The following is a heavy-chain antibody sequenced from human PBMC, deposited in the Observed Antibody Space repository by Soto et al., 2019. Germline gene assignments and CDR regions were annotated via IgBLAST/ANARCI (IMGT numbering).Heavy chain of an antibody. J-gene: IGHJ6*02. CDR2: ISYDGSNK. D-gene: IGHD3-22*01. V-gene: IGHV3-30-3*01. CDR1: GFTFSSYA. CDR3: AREVGSITMIVVVTAYYGMDV. Sequence: QVQLVESGGGVVQPGRSLRLSCAASGFTFSSYAMHWVRQAPGKGLEWVAVISYDGSNKYYADSVKGRFTISRDNSKNTLYLQMNSLRAEDTAVYYCAREVGSITMIVVVTAYYGMDVWGQGITVTVSS.